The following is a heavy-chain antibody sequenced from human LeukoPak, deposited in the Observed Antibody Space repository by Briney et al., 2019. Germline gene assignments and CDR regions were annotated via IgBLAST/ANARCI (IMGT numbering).Heavy chain of an antibody. CDR3: ARDRVVATDYYDFWSGDDAFDI. V-gene: IGHV1-24*01. CDR1: GYTLTESS. Sequence: GASVKVSCKVSGYTLTESSMHWVRQAPGKGLEWMGGFDPEDGGRIYAQKFQGRVTMTEDTSTDTAYMELNSLRAEDTAVYYCARDRVVATDYYDFWSGDDAFDIWGQGTMVTVSS. CDR2: FDPEDGGR. D-gene: IGHD3-3*01. J-gene: IGHJ3*02.